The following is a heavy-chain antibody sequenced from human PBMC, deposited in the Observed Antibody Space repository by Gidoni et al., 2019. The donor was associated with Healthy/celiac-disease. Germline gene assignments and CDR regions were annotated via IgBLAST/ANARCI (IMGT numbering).Heavy chain of an antibody. D-gene: IGHD3-16*01. Sequence: EVQLVEFGGGSVQPGGSLRLSCAASGFTFSSYAMHWVRQAPGKGLEYVSAISSNGGSTYYANSVKGRFTISRDNSKNTLYLQMGSLRAEDMAVYYCARDRRGGFDYWGQGTLVTVSS. V-gene: IGHV3-64*01. J-gene: IGHJ4*02. CDR3: ARDRRGGFDY. CDR2: ISSNGGST. CDR1: GFTFSSYA.